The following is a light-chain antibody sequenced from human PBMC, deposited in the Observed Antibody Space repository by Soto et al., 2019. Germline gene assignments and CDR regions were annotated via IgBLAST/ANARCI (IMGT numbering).Light chain of an antibody. CDR3: SSYVASNNLRV. CDR1: SSGVGAYNY. V-gene: IGLV2-8*01. CDR2: EVN. J-gene: IGLJ1*01. Sequence: QSALTQPPSASGSPGQSVTISCTGTSSGVGAYNYVSWYQQHPGKAPKLILYEVNQRPSGVPDRFSGSKSGNTASLTVSGLQAEDEADYYCSSYVASNNLRVFGTGTKLTVL.